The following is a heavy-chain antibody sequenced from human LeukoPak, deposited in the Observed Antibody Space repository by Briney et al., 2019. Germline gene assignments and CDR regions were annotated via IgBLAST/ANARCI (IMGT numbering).Heavy chain of an antibody. CDR1: GFHFSDFA. V-gene: IGHV3-23*01. CDR3: AKFGGALLGNYYMDV. D-gene: IGHD3-10*01. CDR2: ISGGGDNT. Sequence: GGSLRLSCAVSGFHFSDFAMSWVRQAPGKGLEWVSTISGGGDNTYFADSVKGRFTISRDNSKNTLFLQMVSLRAEDTAVYYCAKFGGALLGNYYMDVWGKGTTDTVSS. J-gene: IGHJ6*03.